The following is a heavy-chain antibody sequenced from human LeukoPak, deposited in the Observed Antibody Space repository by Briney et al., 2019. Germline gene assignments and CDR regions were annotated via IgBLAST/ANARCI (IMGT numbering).Heavy chain of an antibody. CDR3: ARGVTAGDY. CDR1: GFTFNNYA. V-gene: IGHV3-23*01. CDR2: ISDNGGGT. J-gene: IGHJ4*02. D-gene: IGHD2-21*02. Sequence: PGGSLRLSCVASGFTFNNYAMSWVRQAPGKGMEWVSAISDNGGGTYSADSVKGRFTISRDNSKNTLYLQMDSLRAGDTAVYYCARGVTAGDYWGQGTLVTVSS.